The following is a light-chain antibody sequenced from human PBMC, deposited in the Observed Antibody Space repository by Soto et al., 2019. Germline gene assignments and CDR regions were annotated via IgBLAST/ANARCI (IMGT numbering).Light chain of an antibody. V-gene: IGKV3-20*01. Sequence: IVLRQSPGTLSLSPGERATLSCRASQSVSNNYLAWYQQKPGQAPRLLIYGASNRATGIPDRFSGSGSGTDFTLTISRLEPEDFAVYYCQQYGRPPQTFGQGTKVDIK. J-gene: IGKJ1*01. CDR1: QSVSNNY. CDR2: GAS. CDR3: QQYGRPPQT.